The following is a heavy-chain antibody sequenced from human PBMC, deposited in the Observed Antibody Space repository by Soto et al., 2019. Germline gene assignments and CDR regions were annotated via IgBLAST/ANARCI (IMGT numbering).Heavy chain of an antibody. V-gene: IGHV3-15*01. Sequence: EVQLVESGGGLVKPGGSLRLSCSASGFTFSNAWMIWVRQAPGKGLEWVGRIKRISDGGTTDYAAHVKGRFTISRDDSANTLYLQMNSLKTEDTAVYFCAVNDYLDYWGQGALVTVSS. J-gene: IGHJ4*02. CDR2: IKRISDGGTT. CDR1: GFTFSNAW. CDR3: AVNDYLDY.